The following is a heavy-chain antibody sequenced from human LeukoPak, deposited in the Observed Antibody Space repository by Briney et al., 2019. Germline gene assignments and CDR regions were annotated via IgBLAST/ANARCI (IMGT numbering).Heavy chain of an antibody. CDR3: SMCTNGWLASDY. CDR1: GYAFTAYY. V-gene: IGHV1-2*02. CDR2: IDPHSGGT. J-gene: IGHJ4*02. D-gene: IGHD6-19*01. Sequence: ASVKVSCKPSGYAFTAYYIHWVRQAPGQGLEWMGWIDPHSGGTNYAQKFQGRVTMTRDTSITTAYMELSRLRSDDTAVYYCSMCTNGWLASDYWGQATLVTVSS.